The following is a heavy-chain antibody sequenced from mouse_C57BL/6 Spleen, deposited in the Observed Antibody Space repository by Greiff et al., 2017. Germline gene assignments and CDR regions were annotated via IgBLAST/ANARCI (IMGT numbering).Heavy chain of an antibody. Sequence: QVQLQQPGAELVKPGASVKLSCKASGYTFTSYWMHWVKQRPGQGLEWIGMIHPNSGSTNYNEKFKSKATLTVDKSSSTAYMQLSSLTSEDSAVYYCARSYDGCYLYFDYWGQGTTLTVSS. V-gene: IGHV1-64*01. CDR3: ARSYDGCYLYFDY. CDR2: IHPNSGST. CDR1: GYTFTSYW. J-gene: IGHJ2*01. D-gene: IGHD2-3*01.